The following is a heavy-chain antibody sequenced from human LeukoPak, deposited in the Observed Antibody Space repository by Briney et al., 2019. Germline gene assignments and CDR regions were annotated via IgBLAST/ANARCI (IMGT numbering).Heavy chain of an antibody. V-gene: IGHV6-1*01. J-gene: IGHJ4*02. CDR3: ARVSYYDILTGYYTSFDY. CDR1: GDSVSSNSAA. Sequence: SQTLSLTCAISGDSVSSNSAAWNWIRQSLSRGLEWLGRTYYRSKWYNDYAVSVKSRITINPDTSKNQFSLQLNSVTPEDTAVHYCARVSYYDILTGYYTSFDYWGQGTLVTVSS. D-gene: IGHD3-9*01. CDR2: TYYRSKWYN.